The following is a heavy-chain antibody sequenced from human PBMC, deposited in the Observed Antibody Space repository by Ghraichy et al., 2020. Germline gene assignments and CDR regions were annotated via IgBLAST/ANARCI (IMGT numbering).Heavy chain of an antibody. Sequence: SETLSLTCTVSGDSISSNDYYWSWIRQPAGKGLEWIGRIYTSGTTNYNPSHKSRVTISVDTSKNQFSLILNSVTAADTAVYYCARYCSGGRCSSYWGQGTLVTVSS. J-gene: IGHJ4*01. CDR2: IYTSGTT. V-gene: IGHV4-61*02. CDR3: ARYCSGGRCSSY. D-gene: IGHD2-15*01. CDR1: GDSISSNDYY.